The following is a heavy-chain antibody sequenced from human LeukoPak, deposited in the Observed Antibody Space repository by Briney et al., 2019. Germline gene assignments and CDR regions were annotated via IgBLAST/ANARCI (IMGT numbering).Heavy chain of an antibody. Sequence: GASVKVSCKASGYTFTSYDISWVRQAPGQGLEWMGWISAYNGNTNYAQKLQGRVTMTTDTSTSTAYMELRSLRSDDTAVYYCARVGGNYGDYRYYYYGMDVWGQGTTVTVSS. CDR3: ARVGGNYGDYRYYYYGMDV. V-gene: IGHV1-18*01. CDR1: GYTFTSYD. D-gene: IGHD4-17*01. J-gene: IGHJ6*02. CDR2: ISAYNGNT.